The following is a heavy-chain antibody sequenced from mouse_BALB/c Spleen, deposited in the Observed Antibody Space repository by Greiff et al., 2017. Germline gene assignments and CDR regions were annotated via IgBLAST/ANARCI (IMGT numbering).Heavy chain of an antibody. CDR2: INSNGGST. D-gene: IGHD1-2*01. V-gene: IGHV5-6-3*01. CDR3: ARGLRPHWYFDV. CDR1: GFTFSSYG. Sequence: VQLKESGGGLVQPGGSLKLSCAASGFTFSSYGMSWVRQTPDKRLELVATINSNGGSTYYPDSVKGRFTISRDNAKNTLYLQMSSLKSEDTAMYYCARGLRPHWYFDVWGAGTTVTVSS. J-gene: IGHJ1*01.